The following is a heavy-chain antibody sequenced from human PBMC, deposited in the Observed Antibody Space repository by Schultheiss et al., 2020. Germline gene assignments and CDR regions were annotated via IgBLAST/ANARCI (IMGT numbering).Heavy chain of an antibody. CDR1: GFSLSNARMG. Sequence: SGPTLVKPTQTLTLTCTVSGFSLSNARMGVSWIRQPPGKALEWLALIYWDDDKRYSPSQKSRLTITKDTSKNQVVLTMTNMDPVDTATYYCAHRHSRYSSGWYYFDYWGQGTLVTVAS. J-gene: IGHJ4*02. V-gene: IGHV2-5*02. CDR2: IYWDDDK. D-gene: IGHD6-19*01. CDR3: AHRHSRYSSGWYYFDY.